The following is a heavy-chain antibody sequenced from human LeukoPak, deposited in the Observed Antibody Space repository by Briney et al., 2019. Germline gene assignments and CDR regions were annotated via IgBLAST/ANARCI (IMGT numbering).Heavy chain of an antibody. J-gene: IGHJ4*02. CDR1: GYTFTNYG. V-gene: IGHV1-18*01. Sequence: GRSVKVSCKASGYTFTNYGINWVRQAPGQGLEWVGWISAHTGDTNYAQRFRGRVTMTRDTSINTAYMELSSLRSDDTAVYYCARSNYYGSQSEYWGQGTLVAVPS. CDR2: ISAHTGDT. D-gene: IGHD3-10*01. CDR3: ARSNYYGSQSEY.